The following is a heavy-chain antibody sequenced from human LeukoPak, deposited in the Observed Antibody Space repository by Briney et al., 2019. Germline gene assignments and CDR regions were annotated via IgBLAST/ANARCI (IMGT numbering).Heavy chain of an antibody. Sequence: ASVKVSCKASGGTFSSYAISWVRQATGQGLEWMGWMNPNSGNTGYAQKFQGRVTMTRNTSISTAYMELSSLRSEDTAVYYCARGDCSGGSCYGDAFDIWGQGTMVTVSS. V-gene: IGHV1-8*02. J-gene: IGHJ3*02. CDR1: GGTFSSYA. CDR2: MNPNSGNT. CDR3: ARGDCSGGSCYGDAFDI. D-gene: IGHD2-15*01.